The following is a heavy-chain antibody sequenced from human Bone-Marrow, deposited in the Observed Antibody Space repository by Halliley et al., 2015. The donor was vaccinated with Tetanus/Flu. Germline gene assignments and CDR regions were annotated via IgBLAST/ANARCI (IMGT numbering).Heavy chain of an antibody. CDR2: IWYDGSKE. Sequence: SLRLSCAASGFTFSSYGMHWVRQAPGKGLEWVAVIWYDGSKEYYADSVKGRFTISRDNSKNTVYLQMNSLRDEDTAVYYCAREREGYGTSDYWGQGTLVTVSS. D-gene: IGHD5-18*01. V-gene: IGHV3-33*01. CDR1: GFTFSSYG. J-gene: IGHJ4*02. CDR3: AREREGYGTSDY.